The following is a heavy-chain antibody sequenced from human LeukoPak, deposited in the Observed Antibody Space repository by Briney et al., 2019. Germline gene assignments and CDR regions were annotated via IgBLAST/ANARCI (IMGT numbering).Heavy chain of an antibody. CDR3: ARDSAGAPDY. CDR2: ISSSSSYI. CDR1: GFTLSSYS. D-gene: IGHD6-19*01. Sequence: GGSLRLSCAASGFTLSSYSMTWVRQAPGKGLEWVSSISSSSSYIYYADSVKGRFTISRDNAKNSLYLQMNSLRAEDTAVYYCARDSAGAPDYWGQGTLVTVSS. V-gene: IGHV3-21*01. J-gene: IGHJ4*02.